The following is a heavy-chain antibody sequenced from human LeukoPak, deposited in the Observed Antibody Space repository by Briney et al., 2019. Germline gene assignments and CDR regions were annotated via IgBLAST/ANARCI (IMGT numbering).Heavy chain of an antibody. D-gene: IGHD3-3*01. CDR1: GGTFSSYA. CDR3: ARHERGYYDFWSGYYTACDY. J-gene: IGHJ4*02. CDR2: IIPILGIA. Sequence: SVKVSCKASGGTFSSYAISWVRQAPGQGLEWMGRIIPILGIANYAQKFQGRVTITADKSTSTAYMELSSLRSEDTAVYYCARHERGYYDFWSGYYTACDYWGQGTLVTVSS. V-gene: IGHV1-69*04.